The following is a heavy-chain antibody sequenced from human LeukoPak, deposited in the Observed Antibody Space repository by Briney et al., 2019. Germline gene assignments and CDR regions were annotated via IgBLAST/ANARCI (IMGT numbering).Heavy chain of an antibody. CDR3: AKRGVVIRVFLVGFHKEAYYFDS. Sequence: GGSLRLSCAVSGITLSNYGMSWVRQAPGKGLEWVAGLSGSGGGTNYADSVQGRFTISRDNPKNTLYPQMNSLRAEDTAVYFCAKRGVVIRVFLVGFHKEAYYFDSWGQGALVTVSS. CDR2: LSGSGGGT. J-gene: IGHJ4*02. V-gene: IGHV3-23*01. CDR1: GITLSNYG. D-gene: IGHD3-10*01.